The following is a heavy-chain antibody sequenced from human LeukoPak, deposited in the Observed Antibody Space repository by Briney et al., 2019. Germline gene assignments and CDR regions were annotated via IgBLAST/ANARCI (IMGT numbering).Heavy chain of an antibody. D-gene: IGHD2/OR15-2a*01. CDR1: GVTFSTYA. Sequence: GGSLTLSCAASGVTFSTYAMSWVRQAPGKGLEWVSTIRDDGRYTFYTDPVKGRFTVSRDNSKSTLYLQMNSLRAEDTALYYCAKVGVNGKYWYDFWGQGTLVTVSS. CDR2: IRDDGRYT. V-gene: IGHV3-23*01. CDR3: AKVGVNGKYWYDF. J-gene: IGHJ4*02.